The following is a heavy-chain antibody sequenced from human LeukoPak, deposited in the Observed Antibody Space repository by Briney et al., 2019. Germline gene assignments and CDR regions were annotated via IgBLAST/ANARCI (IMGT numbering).Heavy chain of an antibody. J-gene: IGHJ6*03. V-gene: IGHV3-21*01. Sequence: GGSLRLSCAASGFTFSSYSMNWVRQAPGKGLEWVSSISSSSSYIYYADSVKGRFTISRDNAKNSLYLQMNSLGAEDTAVYYCARGGDGYNYYYYYYMDVWGKGTTVTISS. D-gene: IGHD5-24*01. CDR3: ARGGDGYNYYYYYYMDV. CDR2: ISSSSSYI. CDR1: GFTFSSYS.